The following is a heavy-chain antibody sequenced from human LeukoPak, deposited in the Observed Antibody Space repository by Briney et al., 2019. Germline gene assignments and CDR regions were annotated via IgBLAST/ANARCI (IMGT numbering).Heavy chain of an antibody. V-gene: IGHV4-59*01. CDR3: ARVYYGRTYDYWYFDL. J-gene: IGHJ2*01. Sequence: SETLSLTCTVSGGAISSYYWSWIRQPPGKGLEWIGYIYYSGSTNYNPSLKSRVTISVDTSKNQFSLKLRSVTAADTAVYFCARVYYGRTYDYWYFDLWGRGTLVTVSS. CDR1: GGAISSYY. D-gene: IGHD3-10*01. CDR2: IYYSGST.